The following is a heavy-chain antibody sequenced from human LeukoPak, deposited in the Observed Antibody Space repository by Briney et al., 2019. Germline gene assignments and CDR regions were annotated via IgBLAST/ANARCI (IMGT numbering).Heavy chain of an antibody. V-gene: IGHV3-23*01. Sequence: PGGSLRLSCAASGFTFSSYAVSWVRQAPGKGLEWVSAISGSGGSTYYADSVKGRFTISRDNSKNTLYLQMNSLRAEDTAVYYCAKAPLIAGYNWFDPWGQGNLVTVSS. CDR3: AKAPLIAGYNWFDP. CDR1: GFTFSSYA. J-gene: IGHJ5*02. CDR2: ISGSGGST. D-gene: IGHD6-13*01.